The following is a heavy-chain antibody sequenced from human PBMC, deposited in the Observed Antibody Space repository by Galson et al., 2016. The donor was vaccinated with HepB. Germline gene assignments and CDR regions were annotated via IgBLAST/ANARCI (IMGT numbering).Heavy chain of an antibody. CDR2: IKGDGSLK. CDR3: AREGIGDYFD. D-gene: IGHD2-21*01. CDR1: GLRFSDLW. Sequence: SLRLSCAVSGLRFSDLWMDWVRQAPGKGLDWVANIKGDGSLKFYVDSVRGRFTISRDNAKNSVYLQMDSLTVEDTGVYYCAREGIGDYFDWGQGTLVTVSS. J-gene: IGHJ4*02. V-gene: IGHV3-7*01.